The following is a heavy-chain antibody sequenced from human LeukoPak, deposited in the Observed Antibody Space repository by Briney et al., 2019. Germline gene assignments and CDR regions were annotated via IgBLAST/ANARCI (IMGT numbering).Heavy chain of an antibody. CDR1: GFTFSSYW. CDR3: ARDERVAAAGYYYYYGMDV. J-gene: IGHJ6*02. Sequence: GSLRLSWAASGFTFSSYWMSWVHQAPGKGLEWVANIKQDGSEKYYVDSVKGRFTISRDNAKNSLYLQMNSLRAEDTAVYYCARDERVAAAGYYYYYGMDVWGQGTTVTVSS. V-gene: IGHV3-7*03. D-gene: IGHD6-13*01. CDR2: IKQDGSEK.